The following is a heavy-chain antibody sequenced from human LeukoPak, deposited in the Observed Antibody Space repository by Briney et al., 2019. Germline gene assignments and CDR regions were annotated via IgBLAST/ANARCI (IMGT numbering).Heavy chain of an antibody. CDR2: VIPIFGTA. V-gene: IGHV1-69*06. J-gene: IGHJ4*02. Sequence: SVKVSCKASGGISSTNAISWVRQAPGQGLEWMGRVIPIFGTANYAQKFQGRVSITADTSTSTAYMELNNLRSEDTAVYYCSSRVVGGNSAIEYWGQGTLVTVSS. CDR3: SSRVVGGNSAIEY. D-gene: IGHD4-23*01. CDR1: GGISSTNA.